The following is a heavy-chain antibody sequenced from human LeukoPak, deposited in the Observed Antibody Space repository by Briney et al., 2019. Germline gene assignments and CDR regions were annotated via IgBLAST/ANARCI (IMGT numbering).Heavy chain of an antibody. V-gene: IGHV4-38-2*02. D-gene: IGHD3-10*01. J-gene: IGHJ4*02. CDR3: ARDRVLWFGELSNYFDY. CDR2: IYYSGST. CDR1: GYSISSGYY. Sequence: SETLSLTCTVSGYSISSGYYWGWIRQPPGKGLEWIGSIYYSGSTYYNPSLKSRVTISVDTSKNQFSLKLSSVTAADTAVYYCARDRVLWFGELSNYFDYWGQGTLVTVSS.